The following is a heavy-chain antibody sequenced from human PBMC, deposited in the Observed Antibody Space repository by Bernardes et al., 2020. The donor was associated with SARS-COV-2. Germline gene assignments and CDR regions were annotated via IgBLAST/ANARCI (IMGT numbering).Heavy chain of an antibody. CDR1: GFTFSSYC. D-gene: IGHD6-19*01. CDR2: MNQDGSEK. J-gene: IGHJ4*02. Sequence: GGSLRLSCAASGFTFSSYCMSWVRQAPGKGLEWVANMNQDGSEKYYVDSVKGRCTISRDNDKNSLFLEMSRLRDEDTAVYYCARGDSSGWGAYWGQGSLVIVS. CDR3: ARGDSSGWGAY. V-gene: IGHV3-7*01.